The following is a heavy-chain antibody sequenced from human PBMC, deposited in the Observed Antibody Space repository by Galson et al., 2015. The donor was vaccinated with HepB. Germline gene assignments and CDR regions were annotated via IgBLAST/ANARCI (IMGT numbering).Heavy chain of an antibody. J-gene: IGHJ6*02. CDR2: IGSAGDT. CDR3: ARGSGGHNRNYYYGADV. CDR1: GFSFRTYD. V-gene: IGHV3-13*04. Sequence: SLRLSCAASGFSFRTYDMHWVRQVTGKGLEWVSTIGSAGDTYYPGSVKGRFTISRENAKNSLYLQMNSLGVGDTAVYYCARGSGGHNRNYYYGADVWGQGTTVTVS. D-gene: IGHD1-1*01.